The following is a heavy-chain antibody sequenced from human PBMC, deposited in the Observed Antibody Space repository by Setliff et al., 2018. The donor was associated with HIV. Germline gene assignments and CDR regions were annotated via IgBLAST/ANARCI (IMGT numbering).Heavy chain of an antibody. Sequence: LGESLKISCKGSGYSFTSHWIAWVRQMPGQGLEWMGIIYPSDSATAYSPSFQGQITISADKSISTAYLQWSSLKASDTAIYYCARSHFITLFGVIYYPGYFDLWGRGTQVTVSS. J-gene: IGHJ2*01. V-gene: IGHV5-51*01. D-gene: IGHD3-3*01. CDR1: GYSFTSHW. CDR3: ARSHFITLFGVIYYPGYFDL. CDR2: IYPSDSAT.